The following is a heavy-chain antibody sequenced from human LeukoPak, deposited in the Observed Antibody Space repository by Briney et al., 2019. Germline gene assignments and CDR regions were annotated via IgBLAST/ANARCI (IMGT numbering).Heavy chain of an antibody. V-gene: IGHV1-18*01. CDR2: ISAYNGDT. D-gene: IGHD6-13*01. J-gene: IGHJ6*02. CDR1: GYTFTSYG. Sequence: ASVKVSCKASGYTFTSYGISWVRQAPGQGLEWMGWISAYNGDTNYAQKLQGRVTMATDTSTSTAYMELRSLRSDDTAVYYCAKGIATIYYYGMDVWGQGTTVTVSS. CDR3: AKGIATIYYYGMDV.